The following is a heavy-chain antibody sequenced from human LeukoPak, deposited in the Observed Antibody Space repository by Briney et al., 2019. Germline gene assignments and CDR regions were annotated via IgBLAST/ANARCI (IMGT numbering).Heavy chain of an antibody. CDR3: ARHVSDFDY. CDR2: ITSSGSSR. V-gene: IGHV3-21*01. CDR1: GFTFNNYD. Sequence: GGSLRLSCAASGFTFNNYDMNWVSQAPGQGLEWVSSITSSGSSRYYADSVKGRFTISRDNTENSLYLQMNSLRAEDTAVYYCARHVSDFDYWGQGTLVTVSS. J-gene: IGHJ4*02.